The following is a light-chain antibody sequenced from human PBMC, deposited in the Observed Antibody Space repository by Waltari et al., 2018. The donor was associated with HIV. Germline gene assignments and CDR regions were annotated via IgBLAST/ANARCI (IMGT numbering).Light chain of an antibody. CDR1: RSNIGTNF. CDR2: DNN. J-gene: IGLJ3*02. CDR3: GTWDNRLSAVV. V-gene: IGLV1-51*01. Sequence: QSVLTQPPSVSAAPGQQVTISCSGNRSNIGTNFVSWYRQFPGTAPKLLIYDNNKRPSGIPDRFSGSRSGTSATLGITGLQTGDEAVYYCGTWDNRLSAVVFGGGTKLTVL.